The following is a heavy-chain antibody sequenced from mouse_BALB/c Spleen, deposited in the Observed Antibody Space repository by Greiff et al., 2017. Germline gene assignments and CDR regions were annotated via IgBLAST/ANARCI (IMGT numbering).Heavy chain of an antibody. V-gene: IGHV1-31*01. CDR1: GYSFTGYY. CDR3: ARGFTTVVADAMDY. CDR2: INPYNGAT. Sequence: EVKLMESGPELVKPGASVKISCKASGYSFTGYYMHWVKQSHVKSLEWIGRINPYNGATSYNQNFKDKASLTVDKSSSTAYMELHSLTSEDSAVYYCARGFTTVVADAMDYWGQGTSVTVSS. J-gene: IGHJ4*01. D-gene: IGHD1-1*01.